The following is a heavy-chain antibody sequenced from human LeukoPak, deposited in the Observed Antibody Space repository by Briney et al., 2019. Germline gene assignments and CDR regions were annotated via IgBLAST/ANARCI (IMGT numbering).Heavy chain of an antibody. D-gene: IGHD1-14*01. V-gene: IGHV3-23*01. Sequence: GGSLRLSCAPSGFTFSRYAMSCVREAPEGGGEWVSDISGSGGSTYYAHSVKGRFTISRDNSKKTQYLQKNSLRDEGTTVYYCAKSSVTHSMDYWGKGTPVTISS. CDR2: ISGSGGST. CDR3: AKSSVTHSMDY. CDR1: GFTFSRYA. J-gene: IGHJ6*04.